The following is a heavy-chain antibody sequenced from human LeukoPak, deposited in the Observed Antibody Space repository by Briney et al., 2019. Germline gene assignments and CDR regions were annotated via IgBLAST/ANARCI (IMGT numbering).Heavy chain of an antibody. CDR3: ARDTIVVPAADYYMDV. Sequence: PGGSLSLSCAASGFTFSDYYMSWIRQAPGKGLEWVSYISSSGSTIYYADSVKGRFTISRDNAKNSLYLQMNSLRAEDTAVYYCARDTIVVPAADYYMDVWGKGTTVTVSS. V-gene: IGHV3-11*04. D-gene: IGHD2-2*01. J-gene: IGHJ6*03. CDR1: GFTFSDYY. CDR2: ISSSGSTI.